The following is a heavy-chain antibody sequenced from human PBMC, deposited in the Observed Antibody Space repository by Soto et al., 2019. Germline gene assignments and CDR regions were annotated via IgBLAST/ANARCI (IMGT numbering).Heavy chain of an antibody. CDR2: IIPISGTA. CDR3: ARSQGSSTSLEIYYYYDYGMDG. V-gene: IGHV1-69*01. Sequence: QVQLVQSGAEVKKPGSSVKVSCKASGGTFSSYAISWVRQAPGQGLEWMGGIIPISGTANYAQKFQGRVTMTADESTSTAYMELSSLRSEDTAVYYCARSQGSSTSLEIYYYYDYGMDGWGQGTTVTVSS. D-gene: IGHD2-2*01. CDR1: GGTFSSYA. J-gene: IGHJ6*02.